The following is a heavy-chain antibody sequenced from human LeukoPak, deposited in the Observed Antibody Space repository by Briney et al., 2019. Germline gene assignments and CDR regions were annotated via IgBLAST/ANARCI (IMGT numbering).Heavy chain of an antibody. V-gene: IGHV3-23*01. CDR1: GFTLSSYA. CDR2: INGCGGST. CDR3: AKDFLDNRERSYYRDV. J-gene: IGHJ6*03. D-gene: IGHD1-1*01. Sequence: GGSLRLSCAASGFTLSSYAMSWVRQAPGKGLEWVSGINGCGGSTYHADSVKGRFTISRDNSKNTLYLHMNSLGAEDTAVYYCAKDFLDNRERSYYRDVGGKGTTVTVSS.